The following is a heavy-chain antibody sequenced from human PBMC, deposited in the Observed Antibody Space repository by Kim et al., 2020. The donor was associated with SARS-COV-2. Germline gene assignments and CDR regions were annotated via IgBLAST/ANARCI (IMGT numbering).Heavy chain of an antibody. Sequence: NYNPSLKSRVTISVDTSKNHFSLKLSSVTAADTAVYYCARRSPAYNWFDPWGQGTLVTVSS. J-gene: IGHJ5*02. V-gene: IGHV4-59*08. CDR3: ARRSPAYNWFDP.